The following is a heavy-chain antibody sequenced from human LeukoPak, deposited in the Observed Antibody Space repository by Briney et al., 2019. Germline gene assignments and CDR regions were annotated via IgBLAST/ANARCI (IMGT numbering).Heavy chain of an antibody. Sequence: GASVKVSCKASGYTFTGYYMHWVRQAPGQGLEWMGWINPNSGGTNYAQKFQGRVTMTRDTSISTAYMELSRLRSDDTAVYYCARDFGVDALWFGDLTAPFDYWGQGTLVTVSS. V-gene: IGHV1-2*02. CDR2: INPNSGGT. CDR1: GYTFTGYY. D-gene: IGHD3-10*01. CDR3: ARDFGVDALWFGDLTAPFDY. J-gene: IGHJ4*02.